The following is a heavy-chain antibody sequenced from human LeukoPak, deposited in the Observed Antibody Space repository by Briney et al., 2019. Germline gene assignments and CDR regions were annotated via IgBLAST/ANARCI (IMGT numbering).Heavy chain of an antibody. D-gene: IGHD3-3*01. CDR3: ARTASMSGYYYYYYYMDV. CDR1: GYTFTGYY. J-gene: IGHJ6*03. Sequence: GASVKVSCKASGYTFTGYYMHWVRQAPGQGLEWMGWMNPNSGNTGYAQKFQGRVTITRNTSISTAYMELSSLRSEDTAVYYCARTASMSGYYYYYYYMDVWGKGTTVTVSS. CDR2: MNPNSGNT. V-gene: IGHV1-8*03.